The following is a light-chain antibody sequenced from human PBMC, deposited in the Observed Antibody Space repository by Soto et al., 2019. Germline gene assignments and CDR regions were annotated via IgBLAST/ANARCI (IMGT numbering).Light chain of an antibody. CDR1: HSVTSSH. V-gene: IGKV3-20*01. CDR3: QQYGNSPLT. J-gene: IGKJ2*01. CDR2: GAS. Sequence: IVLTQSPATLSLSPGERVTLSCRASHSVTSSHVAWYRQKPGQPPTLLIYGASSRAAGVADRFSGDGSGKDFTLTISRLEPEDFEVYLCQQYGNSPLTFGRGTKLEMK.